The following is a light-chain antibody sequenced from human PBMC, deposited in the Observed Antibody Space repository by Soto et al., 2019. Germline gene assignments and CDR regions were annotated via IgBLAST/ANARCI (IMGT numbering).Light chain of an antibody. J-gene: IGKJ2*01. Sequence: DIQMTQSPCTLSASVGDRVTITCRASQTIYNWLAWYQQRPGKAPNLLIYKASSLESGVSSRFSGSGSGTEFTLTISSLQPDDFATYYCQHYNSYPYTFGQGTKLEIK. CDR1: QTIYNW. V-gene: IGKV1-5*03. CDR3: QHYNSYPYT. CDR2: KAS.